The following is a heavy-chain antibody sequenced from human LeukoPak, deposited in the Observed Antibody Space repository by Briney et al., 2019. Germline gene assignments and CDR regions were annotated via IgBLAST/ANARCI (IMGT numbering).Heavy chain of an antibody. V-gene: IGHV4-61*01. CDR2: IYYSGST. CDR1: GGSVSSGSYY. CDR3: ASSIAAAGTRAFDI. J-gene: IGHJ3*02. Sequence: SETLSLTCTVSGGSVSSGSYYWSWIRQPPGKGLEWIGYIYYSGSTNYNPSLKSRVTISVDTSKNQFSLKLSSVTAADTAVYYCASSIAAAGTRAFDIWGQGTMVTVSS. D-gene: IGHD6-13*01.